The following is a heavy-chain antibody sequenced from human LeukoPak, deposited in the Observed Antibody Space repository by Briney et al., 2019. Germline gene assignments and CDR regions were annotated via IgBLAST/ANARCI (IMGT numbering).Heavy chain of an antibody. CDR2: INPSGGST. CDR1: GYTFTSYY. D-gene: IGHD3-3*01. V-gene: IGHV1-46*03. CDR3: ARSRRITIFGVVRRSGNWFDP. J-gene: IGHJ5*02. Sequence: GASVKVSCKASGYTFTSYYMHWVRQAPGQGLEWMGIINPSGGSTSYAQKFQGRVTMTRDTSTSTVYMELSSLRSEDTAVYYCARSRRITIFGVVRRSGNWFDPWGQGTLVTVSS.